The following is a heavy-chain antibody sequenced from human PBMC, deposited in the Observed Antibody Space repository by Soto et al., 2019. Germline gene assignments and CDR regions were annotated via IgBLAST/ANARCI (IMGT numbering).Heavy chain of an antibody. CDR3: AISPSHLVGATGRGSSAGGGFDY. J-gene: IGHJ4*02. CDR2: INPNSGGT. D-gene: IGHD1-26*01. CDR1: GYTFTGYY. Sequence: QVQLVQSGAEVKKPGASVKVSCKASGYTFTGYYMHWVRQAPGQGLEWMGWINPNSGGTNYAQKFQGWVTMTRDATISTAYMELSRRRSDDTAVYYGAISPSHLVGATGRGSSAGGGFDYWGQGTLVTVSS. V-gene: IGHV1-2*04.